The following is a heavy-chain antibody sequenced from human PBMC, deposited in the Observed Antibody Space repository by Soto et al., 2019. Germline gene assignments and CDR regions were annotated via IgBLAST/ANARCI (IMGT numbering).Heavy chain of an antibody. CDR1: GFSLTTNGVG. J-gene: IGHJ4*02. Sequence: QITLKEAGPTLVKPTQTLTLTCSFSGFSLTTNGVGVGWIRQPPGKALEWLALIYWDDDKGYSTYLRSRLTITKDTSKNEVVLTMTNMDPVDTATYYCAHTMPPRSFAYSGQGTLVPVSS. V-gene: IGHV2-5*02. D-gene: IGHD2-2*01. CDR3: AHTMPPRSFAY. CDR2: IYWDDDK.